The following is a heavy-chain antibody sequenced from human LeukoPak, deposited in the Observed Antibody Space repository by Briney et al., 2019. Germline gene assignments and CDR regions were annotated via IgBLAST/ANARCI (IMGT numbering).Heavy chain of an antibody. CDR1: GGTFSSYA. J-gene: IGHJ4*02. CDR3: ARGLSIAAAGFDY. D-gene: IGHD6-13*01. CDR2: IIPIFGTA. Sequence: SVEASCKASGGTFSSYAISWVRQAPGQGLGWRGGIIPIFGTANYAQKFQRRVTITADESTSTAYMELSSLRSEDTAVYYCARGLSIAAAGFDYWGQGTLVTVSS. V-gene: IGHV1-69*13.